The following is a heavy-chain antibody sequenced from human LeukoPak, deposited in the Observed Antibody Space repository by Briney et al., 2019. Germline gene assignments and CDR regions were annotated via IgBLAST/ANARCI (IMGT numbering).Heavy chain of an antibody. Sequence: ASVKVSCKASHYMFTSYGISWVRQAPGQGLEWMGWISPYNGNTNYAQMVQGRVTMTADTSTTTACMELRSLRSDDTAVYYCARGDSGYDLEMYYFDKWGQGTLVIVSS. CDR3: ARGDSGYDLEMYYFDK. V-gene: IGHV1-18*01. J-gene: IGHJ4*02. CDR1: HYMFTSYG. D-gene: IGHD5-12*01. CDR2: ISPYNGNT.